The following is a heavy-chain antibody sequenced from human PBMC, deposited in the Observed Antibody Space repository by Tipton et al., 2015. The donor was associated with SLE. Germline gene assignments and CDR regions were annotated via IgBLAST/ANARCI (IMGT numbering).Heavy chain of an antibody. V-gene: IGHV4-30-4*01. CDR3: ARVGIYWYFDL. CDR1: GGSISSGNYY. Sequence: TLSLTCTVSGGSISSGNYYWSWIRQPPGKGLEWIGYIYYSGSTYYNPSLKSRVTMSVDTSKNQFSLKLNSVTAADTAVYYCARVGIYWYFDLWGRGTLVTVSS. CDR2: IYYSGST. D-gene: IGHD7-27*01. J-gene: IGHJ2*01.